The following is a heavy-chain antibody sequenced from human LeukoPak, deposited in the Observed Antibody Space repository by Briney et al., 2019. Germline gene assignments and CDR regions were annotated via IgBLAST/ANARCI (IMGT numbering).Heavy chain of an antibody. D-gene: IGHD2-8*01. V-gene: IGHV4-4*07. CDR2: IYTSGST. Sequence: SETLSLTCSVSGGSIRNYFWSWIRQPAGKGLEWIGRIYTSGSTDYNPSLRSRVTMSVDTSRNQFSLKLTSMTAADTAVYYCAREYCTNGVCYYNWFDPWGQGTLVTVSS. CDR3: AREYCTNGVCYYNWFDP. J-gene: IGHJ5*02. CDR1: GGSIRNYF.